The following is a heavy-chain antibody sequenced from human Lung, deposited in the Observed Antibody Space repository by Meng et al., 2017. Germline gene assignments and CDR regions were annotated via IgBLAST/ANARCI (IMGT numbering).Heavy chain of an antibody. CDR2: IYNSGST. Sequence: VDPQESGPELVKPSQTLSLTCTVSGGYISSRNYYWSWIRQPPGKGLEWSGHIYNSGSTYYNPSLKSRITISVDTSKNQFSLKLSSVTAADTAVYYCARGQKGYFDLWGRGTLVTVSS. CDR1: GGYISSRNYY. J-gene: IGHJ2*01. V-gene: IGHV4-30-4*01. CDR3: ARGQKGYFDL.